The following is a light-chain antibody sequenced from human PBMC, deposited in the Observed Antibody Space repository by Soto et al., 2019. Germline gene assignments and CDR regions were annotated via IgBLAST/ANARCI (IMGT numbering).Light chain of an antibody. Sequence: ERVMTQSPATLSVSPGERATLSCRASQSIGSKLAWYQQRPGQAPRLLIYGASTRATGIPVRFSGSGSGTDFTLTISDVQPEDFALYYCHQRQSWPRTFGQGTKVDIK. CDR1: QSIGSK. CDR3: HQRQSWPRT. CDR2: GAS. V-gene: IGKV3-15*01. J-gene: IGKJ1*01.